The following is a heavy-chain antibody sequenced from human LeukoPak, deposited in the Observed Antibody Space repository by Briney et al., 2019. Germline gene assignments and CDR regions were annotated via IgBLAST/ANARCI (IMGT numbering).Heavy chain of an antibody. J-gene: IGHJ4*02. CDR1: GGSFSGYY. D-gene: IGHD3-9*01. CDR2: ISHSGST. CDR3: ARDGGKGWLWFDY. V-gene: IGHV4-34*01. Sequence: SETLSLTCAVYGGSFSGYYWSWIRQPPGKGLEWIGEISHSGSTNYNPSLKSRVTISVDTSKNQFSLKLSSVTAADTAVYYCARDGGKGWLWFDYWGQGTLVTVSS.